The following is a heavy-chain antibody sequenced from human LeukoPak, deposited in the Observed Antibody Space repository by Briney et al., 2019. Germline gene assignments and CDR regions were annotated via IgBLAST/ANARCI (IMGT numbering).Heavy chain of an antibody. V-gene: IGHV3-23*01. D-gene: IGHD2-2*01. CDR1: GFTFSSYA. CDR3: VRGVGSSTSCYVRAFDI. Sequence: PAGSLTLSCAASGFTFSSYAMSWVRQAPGKGLEWASAISGSGGSTYYADSVKGRFTISRDNAKNSLYLQVNSLRAEDMTVYYCVRGVGSSTSCYVRAFDIWGQGTMVTVSS. CDR2: ISGSGGST. J-gene: IGHJ3*02.